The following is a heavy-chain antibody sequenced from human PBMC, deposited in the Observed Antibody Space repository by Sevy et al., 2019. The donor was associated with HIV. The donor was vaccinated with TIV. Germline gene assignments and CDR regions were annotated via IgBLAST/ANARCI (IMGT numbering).Heavy chain of an antibody. CDR2: AKRKSDGGSI. V-gene: IGHV3-15*01. J-gene: IGHJ3*02. CDR1: GFSCKNVW. D-gene: IGHD1-26*01. CDR3: ATVLGAGAAGAFEI. Sequence: GGSLILSCAGSGFSCKNVWMTWVRQTPGKGLEWVGHAKRKSDGGSIDYGSPVNGRFTISRDDSKDMLYLQMSSLKTEDTGVYYCATVLGAGAAGAFEIWGQGTMVTVSS.